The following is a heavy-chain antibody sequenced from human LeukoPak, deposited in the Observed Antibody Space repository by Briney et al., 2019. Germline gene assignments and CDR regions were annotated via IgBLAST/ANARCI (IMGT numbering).Heavy chain of an antibody. J-gene: IGHJ4*02. CDR3: ARGGGYCSGGSCYSADY. D-gene: IGHD2-15*01. V-gene: IGHV1-69*06. Sequence: SVKVSCKASGGTFSSYAISWVRQAPGQGLEWMGGIIPIFGTANYAQKFQGRVTITADKSTSTAYMELSSLRSEDTAVYYCARGGGYCSGGSCYSADYWGQGTLVTVSS. CDR2: IIPIFGTA. CDR1: GGTFSSYA.